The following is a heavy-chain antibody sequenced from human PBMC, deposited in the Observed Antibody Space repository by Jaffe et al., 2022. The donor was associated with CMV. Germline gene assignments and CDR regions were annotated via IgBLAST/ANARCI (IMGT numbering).Heavy chain of an antibody. J-gene: IGHJ4*02. CDR3: AKADCGSTHCFTRDS. Sequence: EVQLLESGGGLVQPGGSLRLSCAASGFTFTNYAMSWVRQAPGKGLEWVSSISGGGDDSTYHANSVKGRFTISRDNSKNTLFLQMNSLRAEDTAVYYCAKADCGSTHCFTRDSWGPGTLVTVSS. V-gene: IGHV3-23*01. D-gene: IGHD2-2*02. CDR1: GFTFTNYA. CDR2: ISGGGDDST.